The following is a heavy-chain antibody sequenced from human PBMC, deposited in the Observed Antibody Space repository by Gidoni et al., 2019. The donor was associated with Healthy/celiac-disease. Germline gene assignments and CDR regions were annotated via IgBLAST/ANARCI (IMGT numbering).Heavy chain of an antibody. CDR1: GFTFSSYG. CDR3: ARGGPYYYDSSGYYDY. V-gene: IGHV3-33*01. CDR2: IWYDVSNK. D-gene: IGHD3-22*01. Sequence: QVQLVGSGGGVVQPARSLRLSCAASGFTFSSYGMHWVRQAPGKGMEGVAVIWYDVSNKYYADSVKGRFTISRDNSKNTLYLQMNSLRAEDTAVYYCARGGPYYYDSSGYYDYWGQGTLVTVSS. J-gene: IGHJ4*02.